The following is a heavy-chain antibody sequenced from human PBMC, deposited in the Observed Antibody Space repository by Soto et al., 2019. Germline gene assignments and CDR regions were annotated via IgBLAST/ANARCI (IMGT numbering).Heavy chain of an antibody. J-gene: IGHJ4*02. Sequence: SETLSLTCGVSGGSFSDNYWTWIRQVPGKGLEWIGYVYYSGSTNYNPSLKSRVTISVDASKQQFSLKLTSVTAADTALYYCAAGTLGAVWTPLDDWGQGILVTVSS. CDR3: AAGTLGAVWTPLDD. D-gene: IGHD3-16*01. CDR1: GGSFSDNY. V-gene: IGHV4-59*12. CDR2: VYYSGST.